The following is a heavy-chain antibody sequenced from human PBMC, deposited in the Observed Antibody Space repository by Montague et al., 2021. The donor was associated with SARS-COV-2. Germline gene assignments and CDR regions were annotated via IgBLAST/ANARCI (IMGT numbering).Heavy chain of an antibody. Sequence: SETLSLTCTVSGDSVDSYCWSWVRQPPGERLEWIGHIHYTGSTEYNPSLKSRASISVDTARNQFSLKLLSVTTADTAFYYCARVDSSGPGEYWGQGILVSVSS. CDR2: IHYTGST. V-gene: IGHV4-59*08. CDR3: ARVDSSGPGEY. CDR1: GDSVDSYC. D-gene: IGHD3-22*01. J-gene: IGHJ4*02.